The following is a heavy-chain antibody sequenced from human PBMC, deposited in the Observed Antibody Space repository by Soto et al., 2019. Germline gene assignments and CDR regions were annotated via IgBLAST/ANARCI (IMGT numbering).Heavy chain of an antibody. CDR3: AKKTDSSSPWGALDI. J-gene: IGHJ3*02. V-gene: IGHV3-23*01. D-gene: IGHD6-6*01. Sequence: EVQLLESGGGLVQPGGSLRLSCAASGLTFGSYAMTWVRQAPAQGLEWVSGISGSGGGTYYADSVKGRFTISRDSSKNTLYLQMDSLRAEDTAVYYCAKKTDSSSPWGALDIWGQGTMVSVSS. CDR1: GLTFGSYA. CDR2: ISGSGGGT.